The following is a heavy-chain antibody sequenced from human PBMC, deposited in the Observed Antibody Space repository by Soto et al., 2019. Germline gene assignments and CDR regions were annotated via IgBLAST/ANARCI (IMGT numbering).Heavy chain of an antibody. D-gene: IGHD4-17*01. CDR3: ARAVYGDLDY. V-gene: IGHV4-30-4*01. CDR2: VYSSGTT. CDR1: GGSISSGDYY. Sequence: SETLSLTCSVSGGSISSGDYYWTWIRQPPGKGLEFIGYVYSSGTTYYGPTLESRLSMSQDTSKNQFSLTLRSVTAADTAVYFCARAVYGDLDYWGQGIQVTVSS. J-gene: IGHJ4*02.